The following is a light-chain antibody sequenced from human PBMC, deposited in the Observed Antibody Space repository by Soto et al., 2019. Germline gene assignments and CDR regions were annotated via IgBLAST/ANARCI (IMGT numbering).Light chain of an antibody. CDR2: GAS. J-gene: IGKJ1*01. CDR1: QTISNY. V-gene: IGKV1-39*01. Sequence: DIQMTQFPSSLSASVGDRVTITCRARQTISNYLNWYQQKPGKAPNLLIYGASSLQSGVPARFSGSGSGTDFTLNISSLQPEDFATYYCQQTYSAAWTFGQGNKV. CDR3: QQTYSAAWT.